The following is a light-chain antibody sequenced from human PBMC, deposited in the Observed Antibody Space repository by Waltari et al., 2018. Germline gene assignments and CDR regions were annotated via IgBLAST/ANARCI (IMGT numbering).Light chain of an antibody. Sequence: DIVMTQSPDSLAVSLGERATINCKSSQSVLYSSNNKNYFAWYQQKPGQPPKLLIYWASTRGSGVPDRLSGSGSGTDFTLTISSLQAEDVAVYYCQQYYSTPLTFGGGTKVEIK. CDR3: QQYYSTPLT. CDR2: WAS. CDR1: QSVLYSSNNKNY. J-gene: IGKJ4*01. V-gene: IGKV4-1*01.